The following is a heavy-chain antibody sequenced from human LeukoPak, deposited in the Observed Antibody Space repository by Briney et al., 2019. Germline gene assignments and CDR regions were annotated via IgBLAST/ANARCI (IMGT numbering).Heavy chain of an antibody. CDR2: TYYRSKWYN. Sequence: SQTLSLTCAISGDSVSSNSAAWNWIRQSPSRGLEWLGRTYYRSKWYNDYAVSVKSRITINPDTSKNQFSLQLNSVTPEDTAVYYCARNRHSSGWYSSYYFDYWGQGTLVTVSS. D-gene: IGHD6-19*01. CDR1: GDSVSSNSAA. CDR3: ARNRHSSGWYSSYYFDY. J-gene: IGHJ4*02. V-gene: IGHV6-1*01.